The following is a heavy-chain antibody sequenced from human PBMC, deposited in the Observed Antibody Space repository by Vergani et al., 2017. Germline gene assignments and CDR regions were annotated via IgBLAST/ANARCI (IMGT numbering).Heavy chain of an antibody. CDR2: IYYSGST. J-gene: IGHJ6*02. V-gene: IGHV4-59*01. Sequence: QVQLQESGPGLVKPSETLSLTCTVSGGSISSYYWSWIRQPPGKGLEWIGYIYYSGSTNYNPSLKSRVTISVDTSKNQFSLKLSSVTAADTAVYYCAGGALSGGYGPGMDVWGQGTTVTVSS. D-gene: IGHD1-26*01. CDR1: GGSISSYY. CDR3: AGGALSGGYGPGMDV.